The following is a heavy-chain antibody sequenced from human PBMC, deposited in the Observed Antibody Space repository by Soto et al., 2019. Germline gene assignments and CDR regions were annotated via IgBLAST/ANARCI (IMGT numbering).Heavy chain of an antibody. J-gene: IGHJ4*02. CDR1: GFTFGDYA. CDR3: TRLPRHPRPPFDY. V-gene: IGHV3-49*04. CDR2: IRSQRYGGTP. Sequence: EVQLVESGGDLVKPGRSLTLSCITSGFTFGDYAMSWVRRAPGKGLEWISFIRSQRYGGTPEYAASVRGRFSLSRDDSKGIAYLQMNSLKTEDSAVYYCTRLPRHPRPPFDYWGQGTLVTVSS.